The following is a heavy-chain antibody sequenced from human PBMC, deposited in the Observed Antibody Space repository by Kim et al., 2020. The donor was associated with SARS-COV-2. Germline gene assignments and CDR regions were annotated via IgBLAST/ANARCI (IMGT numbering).Heavy chain of an antibody. Sequence: TPPHKSRDTLSVETSKNQFSLKLSSVTAADTAVYYCARRIAAAGEGWFDPWGQGTLVTVSS. J-gene: IGHJ5*02. V-gene: IGHV4-4*09. CDR3: ARRIAAAGEGWFDP. D-gene: IGHD6-13*01.